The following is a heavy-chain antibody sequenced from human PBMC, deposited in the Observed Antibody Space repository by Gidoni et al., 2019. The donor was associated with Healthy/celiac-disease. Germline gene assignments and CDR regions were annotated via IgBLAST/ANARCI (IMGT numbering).Heavy chain of an antibody. CDR2: VSGSDGST. J-gene: IGHJ4*02. V-gene: IGHV3-23*01. D-gene: IGHD3-3*01. CDR3: AKDRYAYDSDPLFPDY. Sequence: EVQLLESGGGLVQPGGSLRLSCAASGFAFHRFAMSWVRQAPGKGLEWVSAVSGSDGSTYYADSVKGRFTISRDNSKNTLYLQMNSLRAEDTAVYYCAKDRYAYDSDPLFPDYWGQGTLVTVSS. CDR1: GFAFHRFA.